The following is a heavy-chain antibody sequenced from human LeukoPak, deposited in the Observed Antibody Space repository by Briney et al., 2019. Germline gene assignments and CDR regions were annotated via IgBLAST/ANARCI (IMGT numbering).Heavy chain of an antibody. V-gene: IGHV3-30*18. D-gene: IGHD1-26*01. J-gene: IGHJ1*01. Sequence: GRSLRLSCAASGFTFSSYGMHWVRQAPGKGLEWVAVISYDGSNKYYADSVKGRFTISRDNSKNTLYLQMNSLRAEDTAVYYCAKGATSGRTGYFQHWGQGTLVTVSS. CDR3: AKGATSGRTGYFQH. CDR2: ISYDGSNK. CDR1: GFTFSSYG.